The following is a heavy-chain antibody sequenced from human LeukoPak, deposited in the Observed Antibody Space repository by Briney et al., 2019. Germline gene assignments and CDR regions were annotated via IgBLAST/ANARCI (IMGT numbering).Heavy chain of an antibody. CDR1: GYTFTGYY. V-gene: IGHV1-18*04. J-gene: IGHJ6*02. Sequence: GASVKVSCKASGYTFTGYYMHWVRQAPGQGLEWMGWISAYNGNTNYAQKLQGRVTMTTDTSTSTAYMELRSLRSDDTAVYYCAREYYYGSGRAPTYNYGMGVWGQGTTVTVSS. CDR2: ISAYNGNT. D-gene: IGHD3-10*01. CDR3: AREYYYGSGRAPTYNYGMGV.